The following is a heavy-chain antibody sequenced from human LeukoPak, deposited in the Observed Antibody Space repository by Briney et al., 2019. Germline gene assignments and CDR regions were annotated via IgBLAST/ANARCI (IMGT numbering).Heavy chain of an antibody. V-gene: IGHV3-21*01. CDR3: ARDKGDYDILTGYYPGGPDY. J-gene: IGHJ4*02. Sequence: GGSLRLSCAASGFTFSSYSMNWVRQAPGKGLEWVSSISSSSSYIYYADSVKGRFTISRDNAKNSLYLQMNSLRAEDTAVYYCARDKGDYDILTGYYPGGPDYWGQGTLVTVSS. D-gene: IGHD3-9*01. CDR2: ISSSSSYI. CDR1: GFTFSSYS.